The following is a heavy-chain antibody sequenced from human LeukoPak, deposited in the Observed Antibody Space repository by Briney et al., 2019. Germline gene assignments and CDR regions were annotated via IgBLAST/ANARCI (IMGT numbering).Heavy chain of an antibody. CDR1: GGSISSSSYY. CDR3: ARDSSSSVLAWFDP. V-gene: IGHV4-39*01. CDR2: IYYSGST. J-gene: IGHJ5*02. D-gene: IGHD6-13*01. Sequence: SETLSLTCTVSGGSISSSSYYWGWIRQPPGKGLEWIGRIYYSGSTYYNPSLKSRVTISVDTSKNQFSLKLSSVTAADTAVYYCARDSSSSVLAWFDPWGQGTLVTVSS.